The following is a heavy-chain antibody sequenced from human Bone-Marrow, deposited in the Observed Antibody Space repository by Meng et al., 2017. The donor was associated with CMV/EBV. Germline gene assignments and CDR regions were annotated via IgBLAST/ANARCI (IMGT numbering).Heavy chain of an antibody. D-gene: IGHD2-8*01. V-gene: IGHV3-23*01. CDR1: GFTFSAYA. CDR3: AKYCTNGVCLDY. Sequence: GESLKISCAGSGFTFSAYAMSWVRQAPGKGLECVSAISNSGGSTNYADSVKGRFTISRDNSKNTLYLQMNSLRAEDTAVYYCAKYCTNGVCLDYWGQGTLVTVSS. CDR2: ISNSGGST. J-gene: IGHJ4*02.